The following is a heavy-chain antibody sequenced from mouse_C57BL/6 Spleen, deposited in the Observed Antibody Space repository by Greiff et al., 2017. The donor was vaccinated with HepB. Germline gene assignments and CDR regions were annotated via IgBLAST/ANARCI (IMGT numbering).Heavy chain of an antibody. CDR2: ISSGSSTI. J-gene: IGHJ4*01. V-gene: IGHV5-17*01. CDR1: GFTFSDYG. CDR3: AKTLVRGYAMDY. Sequence: EVMLVESGGGLVKPGGSLKLSCAASGFTFSDYGMHWVRQAPEKGLEWVAYISSGSSTIYYADTVKGRFTISRDNAKNTLFLQMTSLRSEDTAMYYCAKTLVRGYAMDYWGQGTSVTVSS.